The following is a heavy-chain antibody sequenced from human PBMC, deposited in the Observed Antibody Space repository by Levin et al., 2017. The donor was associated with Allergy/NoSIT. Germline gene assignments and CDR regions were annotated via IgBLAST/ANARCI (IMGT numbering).Heavy chain of an antibody. J-gene: IGHJ6*03. CDR2: ISGGGGST. CDR3: AKEGLSHGIIGTTDYYYYYMDV. D-gene: IGHD1-7*01. Sequence: GGSLRLSCAASGFTFSDYAMSWVRQAPGKGLEWVSLISGGGGSTYFADSVKGRFTISRDNSKNTLYLQMNSLRAEDTAVYYCAKEGLSHGIIGTTDYYYYYMDVWGKGTTVTVSS. CDR1: GFTFSDYA. V-gene: IGHV3-23*01.